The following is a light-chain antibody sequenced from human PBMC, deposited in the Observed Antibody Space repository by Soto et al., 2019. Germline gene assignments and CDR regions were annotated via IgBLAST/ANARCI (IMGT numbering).Light chain of an antibody. CDR1: SGSIASNY. V-gene: IGLV6-57*02. J-gene: IGLJ2*01. CDR3: QSYDSSNRDVV. CDR2: EDN. Sequence: NFMLTQPHSVSESPGKTVTISCTGSSGSIASNYVQWYQQRPGSAPTTVIYEDNQRPSGVPDRFSGSIDSSSNSASLTISGLKTEDEADYYCQSYDSSNRDVVFGGGTKVTFL.